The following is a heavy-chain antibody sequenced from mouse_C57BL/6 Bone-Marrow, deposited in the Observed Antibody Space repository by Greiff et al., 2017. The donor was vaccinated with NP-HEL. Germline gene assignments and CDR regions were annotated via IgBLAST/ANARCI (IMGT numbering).Heavy chain of an antibody. CDR3: ARMGIYDYDGDWYFDV. D-gene: IGHD2-4*01. Sequence: EVQRVESGPGLAKPSQTLSLTCSVTGYSITSDYWNWIRKFPGNKLEYMGYISYSGSTYYNPSLKSRISITRDTSKNQYYLQLNSVTTEDTATYYCARMGIYDYDGDWYFDVWGTGTTVTVSS. CDR1: GYSITSDY. CDR2: ISYSGST. V-gene: IGHV3-8*01. J-gene: IGHJ1*03.